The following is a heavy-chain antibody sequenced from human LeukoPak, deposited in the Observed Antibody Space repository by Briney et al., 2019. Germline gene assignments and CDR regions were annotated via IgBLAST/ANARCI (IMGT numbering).Heavy chain of an antibody. D-gene: IGHD5-18*01. CDR3: ARDLRGYSYGHWYFDL. J-gene: IGHJ2*01. CDR2: INWNGGRT. Sequence: PGGSLRLSCAASGFTFDDYAMSWVRQAPGKGLEWVSGINWNGGRTGYADSVKGRFTISRDNAKNSLYLQMNSLRAEDTALYYCARDLRGYSYGHWYFDLWGRGTLVTVSS. CDR1: GFTFDDYA. V-gene: IGHV3-20*04.